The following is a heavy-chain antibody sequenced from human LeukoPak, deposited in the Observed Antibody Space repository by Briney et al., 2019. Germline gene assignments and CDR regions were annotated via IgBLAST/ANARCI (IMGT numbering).Heavy chain of an antibody. CDR1: GGSISSHY. D-gene: IGHD6-6*01. CDR3: ARAGSDSSSSFAVDY. Sequence: PSETLSLTCTVSGGSISSHYWSWIRQPPGKGLEWIGYIYYSGSTNYNPSLKSRVTISVDTSKNQFSLKLSSVTAADTAVYYCARAGSDSSSSFAVDYWGQGTLVTVSS. CDR2: IYYSGST. J-gene: IGHJ4*02. V-gene: IGHV4-59*08.